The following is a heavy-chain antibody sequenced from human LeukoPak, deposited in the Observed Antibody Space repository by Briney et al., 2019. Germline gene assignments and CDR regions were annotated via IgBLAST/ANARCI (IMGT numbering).Heavy chain of an antibody. V-gene: IGHV3-30*18. Sequence: PAGSLRLSCAASGFTFSSYGMHWVRQAPGKGLEWVAVISYDGSNKYYADSVKGRFTISRDNSKNTLYLQMNSLRAEDTAVYYCAKDLYDILTGIFLGIDYWGQGTLVTVSS. CDR3: AKDLYDILTGIFLGIDY. CDR1: GFTFSSYG. CDR2: ISYDGSNK. J-gene: IGHJ4*02. D-gene: IGHD3-9*01.